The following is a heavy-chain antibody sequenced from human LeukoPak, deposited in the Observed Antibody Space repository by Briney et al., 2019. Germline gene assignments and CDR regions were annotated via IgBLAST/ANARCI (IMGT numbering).Heavy chain of an antibody. J-gene: IGHJ3*02. CDR1: GGSISSYY. CDR2: IYYTGST. CDR3: AREGPRGGGNWAHDAFDM. V-gene: IGHV4-59*01. Sequence: SETLSLTCTVSGGSISSYYWSWIRQPPGRGLEWIGYIYYTGSTYYNPSLKSRVTISVDTSKNQLSLKLSSVTAADTAVYYCAREGPRGGGNWAHDAFDMWGQGTMVTVSS. D-gene: IGHD1-1*01.